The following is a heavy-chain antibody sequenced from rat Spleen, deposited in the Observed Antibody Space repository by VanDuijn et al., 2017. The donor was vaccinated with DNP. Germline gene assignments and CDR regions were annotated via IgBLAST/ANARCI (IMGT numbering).Heavy chain of an antibody. Sequence: EVQLVESGGGSVQPGGSLKLSCAASGFTFSDYYMAWVRQAPTKGLEWVAYIGYDGGSPVYRNSVKGRFTISRDIAKNTLYLQMNSLRSEDMATYYCARHVLPLRVWDYWGQGVMVTVSS. CDR2: IGYDGGSP. CDR1: GFTFSDYY. V-gene: IGHV5-22*01. J-gene: IGHJ2*01. CDR3: ARHVLPLRVWDY. D-gene: IGHD1-4*01.